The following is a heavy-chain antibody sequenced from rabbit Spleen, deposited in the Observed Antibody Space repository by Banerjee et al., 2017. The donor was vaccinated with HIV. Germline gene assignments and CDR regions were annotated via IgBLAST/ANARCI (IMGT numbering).Heavy chain of an antibody. CDR2: INIVTGKS. Sequence: QQQLEESGGGLVKPGGTLTLTCTVSGFSFSSIHWICWVRQAPGKGLEWIACINIVTGKSVYASWAKGRFTISKTSSTTVTLQMTSLTVADTATYFCARDLVAVIGWNFSLWGPGTLVTVS. V-gene: IGHV1S45*01. D-gene: IGHD1-1*01. CDR1: GFSFSSIHW. CDR3: ARDLVAVIGWNFSL. J-gene: IGHJ6*01.